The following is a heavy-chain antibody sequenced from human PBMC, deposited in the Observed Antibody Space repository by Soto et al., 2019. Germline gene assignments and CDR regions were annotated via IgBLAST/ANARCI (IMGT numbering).Heavy chain of an antibody. CDR2: INQDGSER. CDR1: GLTFRNDW. D-gene: IGHD4-17*01. Sequence: GGSLRLSCAGSGLTFRNDWLSWVRQAPGKGLEWVANINQDGSERYYVDSVRGRYTISRDNVENSLYLQLNSLRPEDTAVYYCAVYGYGVSAAAYWGQGTLVTVSS. CDR3: AVYGYGVSAAAY. V-gene: IGHV3-7*03. J-gene: IGHJ4*02.